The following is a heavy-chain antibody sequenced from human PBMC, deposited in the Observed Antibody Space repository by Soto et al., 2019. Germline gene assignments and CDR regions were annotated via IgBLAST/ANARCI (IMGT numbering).Heavy chain of an antibody. J-gene: IGHJ3*01. Sequence: EVQLVESGGGLVKPGGSLRLSCAASGFTFSSYSMNWVRQAPGKGLEWVSSISSGSDYIFYADSVKGRFTISRDNAKNSLFLQMNSLTAEDPAVYYWARSPVGDAFNVWGQGTVVTVSS. CDR1: GFTFSSYS. CDR3: ARSPVGDAFNV. CDR2: ISSGSDYI. V-gene: IGHV3-21*01.